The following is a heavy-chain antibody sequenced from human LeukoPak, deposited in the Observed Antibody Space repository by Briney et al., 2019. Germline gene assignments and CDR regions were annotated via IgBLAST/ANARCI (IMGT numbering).Heavy chain of an antibody. CDR3: STDPRLLIY. Sequence: GGSLRLSCAASGFTFSSYEMNWVRQAPGKGLEWFSYINSRTTTIYYAESVKGRFTISRDNAKDSLYLQMNGLRPEDTALYYCSTDPRLLIYWGHGTLVTVSS. CDR2: INSRTTTI. V-gene: IGHV3-48*03. D-gene: IGHD2-8*01. CDR1: GFTFSSYE. J-gene: IGHJ4*01.